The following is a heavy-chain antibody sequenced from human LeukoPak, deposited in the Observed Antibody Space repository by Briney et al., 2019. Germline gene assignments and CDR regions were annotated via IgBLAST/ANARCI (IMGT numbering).Heavy chain of an antibody. CDR3: ARAYYGSGSWFDP. CDR2: IYSSGST. V-gene: IGHV4-4*07. D-gene: IGHD3-10*01. J-gene: IGHJ5*02. CDR1: GGSISNYY. Sequence: SETLSLTCTVSGGSISNYYWSWIRQPAGKRLEWLGRIYSSGSTNYNPSLESRVTVSVDTSKNQFSLKLSSVTAADTAVYYCARAYYGSGSWFDPWGQGTLVTVSS.